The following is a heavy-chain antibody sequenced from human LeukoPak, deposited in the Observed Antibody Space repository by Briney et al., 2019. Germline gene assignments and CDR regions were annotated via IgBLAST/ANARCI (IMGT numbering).Heavy chain of an antibody. J-gene: IGHJ5*02. CDR3: ARGGGYSYGYVSWFDP. CDR1: GGTVSSYA. D-gene: IGHD5-18*01. Sequence: ASVKVSCKASGGTVSSYAISWVRQAPGQGLEWMGGIIPIFGTANYAQKFQGRVTITAEESTSTAYMELSSLRSEDTAVYYCARGGGYSYGYVSWFDPWGQRTLVTVSS. V-gene: IGHV1-69*13. CDR2: IIPIFGTA.